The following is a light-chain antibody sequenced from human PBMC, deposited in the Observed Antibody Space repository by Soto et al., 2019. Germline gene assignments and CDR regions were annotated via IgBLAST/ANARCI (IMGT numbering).Light chain of an antibody. CDR2: DVN. CDR3: CSYAGSYTWV. Sequence: QSALTQPRSVSGGPGQSVTISCTGTSSDVGGYNFVSWYQQHPGKAPELRMYDVNKPPSGVPDRFSGSKSGNTASLTISGLQDEDEADYYCCSYAGSYTWVFGGGTKLTVL. V-gene: IGLV2-11*01. J-gene: IGLJ3*02. CDR1: SSDVGGYNF.